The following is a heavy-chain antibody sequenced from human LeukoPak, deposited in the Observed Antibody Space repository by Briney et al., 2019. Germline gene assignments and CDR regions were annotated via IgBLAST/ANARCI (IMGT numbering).Heavy chain of an antibody. CDR1: GFTFSSYG. CDR2: ISYDGNNK. D-gene: IGHD5-24*01. CDR3: AKGKYNYGAAPYYYCAMDV. Sequence: GRSLRLSCAASGFTFSSYGMHWVRQAPGKGLEWVAVISYDGNNKYYAGSVKGRFTISRDNSKNTLYLQMNSLRAEDTAVYYCAKGKYNYGAAPYYYCAMDVWGQGTTVTVSS. J-gene: IGHJ6*02. V-gene: IGHV3-30*18.